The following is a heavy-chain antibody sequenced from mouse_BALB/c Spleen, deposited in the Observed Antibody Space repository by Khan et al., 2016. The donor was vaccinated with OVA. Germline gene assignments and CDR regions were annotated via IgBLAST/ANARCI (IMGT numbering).Heavy chain of an antibody. CDR3: AAPTYVCYYDY. CDR1: GYTFTDSA. V-gene: IGHV1S137*01. J-gene: IGHJ2*02. CDR2: ISTYSGNT. Sequence: QVRLQQSGPELVRPGVSVKISCKGSGYTFTDSAMYWVKQSHAKSLEWIGLISTYSGNTNYNQKFKGKATMTVAKSSSTASMELARLPSEDSAFYYCAAPTYVCYYDYWGQGTSLTVSS. D-gene: IGHD2-3*01.